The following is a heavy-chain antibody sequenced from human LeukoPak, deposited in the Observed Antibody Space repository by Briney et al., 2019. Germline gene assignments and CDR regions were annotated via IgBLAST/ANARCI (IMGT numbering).Heavy chain of an antibody. CDR2: ISAYNGNT. CDR1: GGTFSSYA. D-gene: IGHD6-19*01. CDR3: ARCIAVAGHMEGWFDP. J-gene: IGHJ5*02. Sequence: ASVKVSCKASGGTFSSYAISWVRQAPGQGLEWMGWISAYNGNTNYAQKLQGRVTMTTDTSTSTAYMELRSLRSDDTAVYYCARCIAVAGHMEGWFDPWGQGTLVTVSS. V-gene: IGHV1-18*01.